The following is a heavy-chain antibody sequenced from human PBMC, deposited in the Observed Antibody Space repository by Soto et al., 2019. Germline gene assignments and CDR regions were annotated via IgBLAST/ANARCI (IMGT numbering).Heavy chain of an antibody. CDR3: ARGIYDSCGYYYAPATRYYVMDV. Sequence: GASVKVSCKASGGTFSSYAISWVRQAPGQGLEWMGGIIPIFGTANYAQKFQGRVTITADESTSTAYMELSSLRSEDTAVYYCARGIYDSCGYYYAPATRYYVMDVCGQGTTVTVSS. J-gene: IGHJ6*02. CDR2: IIPIFGTA. V-gene: IGHV1-69*13. D-gene: IGHD3-22*01. CDR1: GGTFSSYA.